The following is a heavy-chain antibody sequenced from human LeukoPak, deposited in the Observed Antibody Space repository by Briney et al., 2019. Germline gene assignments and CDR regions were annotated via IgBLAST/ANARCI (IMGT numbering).Heavy chain of an antibody. Sequence: KPSETLSLTCAVSGGSISSSNWWSWVRQPPGKGLEWIGEIYHSGSTNYNPSLKSRVTISVDKSKNQFSLKLSSVTAADTAVYYCARVDSSSWVVGGDWFDPWGQGTLVTVSS. CDR2: IYHSGST. CDR1: GGSISSSNW. CDR3: ARVDSSSWVVGGDWFDP. D-gene: IGHD6-13*01. V-gene: IGHV4-4*02. J-gene: IGHJ5*02.